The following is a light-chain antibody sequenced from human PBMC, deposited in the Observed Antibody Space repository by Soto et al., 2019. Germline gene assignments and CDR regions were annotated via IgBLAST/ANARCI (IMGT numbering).Light chain of an antibody. V-gene: IGKV1-17*03. CDR3: LQPKSYPRT. J-gene: IGKJ1*01. CDR1: QDISNF. Sequence: DIQMTQSPSDMSASVGDRVTITCRASQDISNFLVWFQQRPGKVPKRLMYSANRLESGVPSRFSGSGSGTEFTLTISSLQPEDFATYYCLQPKSYPRTFGQGTKVDIK. CDR2: SAN.